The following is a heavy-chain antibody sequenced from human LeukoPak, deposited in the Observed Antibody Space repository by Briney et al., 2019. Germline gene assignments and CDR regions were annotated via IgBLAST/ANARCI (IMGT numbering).Heavy chain of an antibody. J-gene: IGHJ4*02. CDR3: ARDQYSAAGTGYFDY. V-gene: IGHV3-23*01. CDR1: GFTFSDYY. Sequence: GGSLRLSCAASGFTFSDYYMSWVRQAPGKGLEWVSAISGSGGSTYYADSVKGRFTISRDNSKNTLYLQMNSLRAEDTAVYYCARDQYSAAGTGYFDYWGQGTLVTVSS. CDR2: ISGSGGST. D-gene: IGHD6-13*01.